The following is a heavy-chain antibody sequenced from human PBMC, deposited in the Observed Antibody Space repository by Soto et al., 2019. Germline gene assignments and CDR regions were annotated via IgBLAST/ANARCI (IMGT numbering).Heavy chain of an antibody. D-gene: IGHD6-25*01. CDR1: GYTFTSYA. CDR3: ARAHALGRLRGGGDY. Sequence: QVQLVQSGAEEKKPGASVKVSCKASGYTFTSYAMHWVRQAPGQRLEWMGWINAGNGNTKYSQKFQGRVTITRDTPASTADMELSGLRPEEPAMYYCARAHALGRLRGGGDYWGQGTLVTVSS. J-gene: IGHJ4*02. CDR2: INAGNGNT. V-gene: IGHV1-3*05.